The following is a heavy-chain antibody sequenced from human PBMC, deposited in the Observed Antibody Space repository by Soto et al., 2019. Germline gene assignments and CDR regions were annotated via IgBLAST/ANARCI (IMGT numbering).Heavy chain of an antibody. CDR3: AKDRARIVGATRDY. J-gene: IGHJ4*02. D-gene: IGHD1-26*01. CDR2: ISGSGSST. V-gene: IGHV3-23*01. CDR1: GFTFSSYA. Sequence: GGSLRLSCAASGFTFSSYAMSSVRQALGKGQEWVSAISGSGSSTFYADSVKGRFTISRDNFKNTLYVQMNSLRAEVTAVFYCAKDRARIVGATRDYWGQGTLVTVSS.